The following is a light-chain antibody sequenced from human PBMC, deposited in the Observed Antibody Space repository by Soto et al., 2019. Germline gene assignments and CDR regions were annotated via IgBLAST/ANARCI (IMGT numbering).Light chain of an antibody. J-gene: IGLJ1*01. CDR3: SSYAGSNNFV. V-gene: IGLV2-23*03. Sequence: ALTQPASVSGFLGQSITMSCTGSSSDVGTFNLVSWFQQHPGKAPKLLIFEGTKRPSGVSDRFSGSKSGNTASLTISGLQAEDEADYYCSSYAGSNNFVFGTGTKVTVL. CDR2: EGT. CDR1: SSDVGTFNL.